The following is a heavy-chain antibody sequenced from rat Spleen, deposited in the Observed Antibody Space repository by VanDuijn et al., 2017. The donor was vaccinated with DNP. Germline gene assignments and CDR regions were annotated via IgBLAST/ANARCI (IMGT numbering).Heavy chain of an antibody. J-gene: IGHJ4*01. Sequence: EVQLVESGGDLVQPGRSLKLSCAASGFTFSYYWMAWIRQVPGKGLEWIASITGGSGITSYPDSVKGRFTISREDAKNTLSLQMTSLRSDDTATYYCARVWDLHDGGDWDVLDAWGQVTSFTVSS. D-gene: IGHD1-12*02. CDR2: ITGGSGIT. CDR3: ARVWDLHDGGDWDVLDA. V-gene: IGHV5-31*01. CDR1: GFTFSYYW.